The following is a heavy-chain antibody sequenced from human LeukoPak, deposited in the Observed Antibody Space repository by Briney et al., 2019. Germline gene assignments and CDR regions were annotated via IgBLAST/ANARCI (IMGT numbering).Heavy chain of an antibody. D-gene: IGHD5-24*01. CDR1: GFTFSSYW. CDR3: AMNSNGYNSYFYMDV. V-gene: IGHV3-48*04. Sequence: GGSLRLSCAASGFTFSSYWMSWVRQAPGKGLEWVSYISSSGSTIYYADSVKGRFTIPRDNAKNSLYLQMNSLRAEDTAVYYCAMNSNGYNSYFYMDVWGKGTTVTISS. CDR2: ISSSGSTI. J-gene: IGHJ6*04.